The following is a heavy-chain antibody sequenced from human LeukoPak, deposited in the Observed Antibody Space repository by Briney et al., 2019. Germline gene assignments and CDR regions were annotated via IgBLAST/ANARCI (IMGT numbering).Heavy chain of an antibody. Sequence: SETVSLTCTVSGGSLSSYFWSWIRQPPGKGLEWIGYIHNSATTNCNPSLKSRVTISLDTAKNQFSLKLTSVTAADTAVYYCARDRLQLQSWGQGTLVTVSS. CDR1: GGSLSSYF. D-gene: IGHD1-1*01. V-gene: IGHV4-59*12. CDR3: ARDRLQLQS. CDR2: IHNSATT. J-gene: IGHJ5*02.